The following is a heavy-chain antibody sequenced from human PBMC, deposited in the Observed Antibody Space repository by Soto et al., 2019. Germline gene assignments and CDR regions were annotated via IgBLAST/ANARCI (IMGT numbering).Heavy chain of an antibody. CDR1: GFTFSSYA. V-gene: IGHV3-23*01. CDR2: ISGSGGST. J-gene: IGHJ4*02. Sequence: GGSLRLSCAASGFTFSSYAMSWVRQAPGKGLEWVSAISGSGGSTYCADSVKGRFTISRDNSKNTLYLQMNSLRAEDTAVYYCAKAREPLYYDILTGYFDYWGQGTLVTV. CDR3: AKAREPLYYDILTGYFDY. D-gene: IGHD3-9*01.